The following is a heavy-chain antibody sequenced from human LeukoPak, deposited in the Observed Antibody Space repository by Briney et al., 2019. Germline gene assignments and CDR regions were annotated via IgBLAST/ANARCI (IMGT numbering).Heavy chain of an antibody. CDR3: ARDGNYCSGGSCYPEWFDP. Sequence: ASVKVSCKASGYTFTGYYMHWVRQAPGQGLEWMGWINPNSGGTNYAQKFQGRVTMTTDTSTSTAYMELRSLRSDDTAVYYCARDGNYCSGGSCYPEWFDPWGQGTLVTVSS. CDR2: INPNSGGT. CDR1: GYTFTGYY. J-gene: IGHJ5*02. D-gene: IGHD2-15*01. V-gene: IGHV1-2*02.